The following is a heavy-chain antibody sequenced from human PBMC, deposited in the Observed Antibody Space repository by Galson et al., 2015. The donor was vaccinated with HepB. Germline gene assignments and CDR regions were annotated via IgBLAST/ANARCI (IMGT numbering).Heavy chain of an antibody. Sequence: SLRLSCAASGFTFSDSDLGWVRQAPGKGLEWVSAISGSGGSTYYADSVKGRFTISRDNSKNTLYLQMNSLRAEDTAVYYCAKLAWGVVTGGNFDYWGQGTLVTVSS. D-gene: IGHD4-23*01. CDR1: GFTFSDSD. J-gene: IGHJ4*02. CDR3: AKLAWGVVTGGNFDY. CDR2: ISGSGGST. V-gene: IGHV3-23*01.